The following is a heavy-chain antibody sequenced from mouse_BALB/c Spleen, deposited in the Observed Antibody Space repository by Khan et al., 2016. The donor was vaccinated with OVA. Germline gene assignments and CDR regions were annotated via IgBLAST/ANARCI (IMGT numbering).Heavy chain of an antibody. D-gene: IGHD1-1*01. CDR2: ISTYYGDA. V-gene: IGHV1S137*01. CDR1: GYTFTDYA. Sequence: VQLKQSGAELVRPGVSVKISCKGSGYTFTDYAMHWVKQSHAKSLEWIGVISTYYGDASYNQKFKGKATMTVDKSSSTAYMELARLTSEDSAIYYCASITTEFYYAMDYWGQGTSVTVSS. CDR3: ASITTEFYYAMDY. J-gene: IGHJ4*01.